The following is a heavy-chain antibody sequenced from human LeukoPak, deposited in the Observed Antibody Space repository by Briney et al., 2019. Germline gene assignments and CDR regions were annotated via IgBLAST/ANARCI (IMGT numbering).Heavy chain of an antibody. J-gene: IGHJ6*02. V-gene: IGHV5-51*01. Sequence: GESLKISWKGSGYRFTSFWIGWVRQLPGKGLKWLGIIYPGDSDNSNSPFCKGQVTISADKSISTAYLQWSRLKASDTAMYYCATSMVRGVIRYYYGMDVWGQGTTVTVSS. CDR3: ATSMVRGVIRYYYGMDV. CDR1: GYRFTSFW. CDR2: IYPGDSDN. D-gene: IGHD3-10*01.